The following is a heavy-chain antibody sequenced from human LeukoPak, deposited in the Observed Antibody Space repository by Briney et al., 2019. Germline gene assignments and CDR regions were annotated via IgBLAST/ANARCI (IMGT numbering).Heavy chain of an antibody. D-gene: IGHD3-22*01. V-gene: IGHV3-21*01. CDR2: ISSTSSYI. J-gene: IGHJ3*02. CDR1: GFTFSSYS. Sequence: PGGSLRLSCAASGFTFSSYSMNWVRQAPGKGLEWVSSISSTSSYIHYADSVKGRFTISRDNAKNSLYLQMNSLRAEDTAVYYCARGHRYYYDSSGQDAFDIWGQGTMVTVSS. CDR3: ARGHRYYYDSSGQDAFDI.